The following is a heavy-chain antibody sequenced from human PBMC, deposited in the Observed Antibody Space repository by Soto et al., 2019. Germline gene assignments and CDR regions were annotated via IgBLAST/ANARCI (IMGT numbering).Heavy chain of an antibody. CDR2: ISSSSSYI. Sequence: EVQLVESGGGLVKPGGSLRLSCAASGFTFSSYSMNWVRQAPGKGLEWVSSISSSSSYIYYADSVKGRFTISRDNAKNSLYLQMNSLRAEDTAVYYCARDIDTEQGYSSGWYCYYYGMDVWGQGTTVTVSS. D-gene: IGHD6-19*01. V-gene: IGHV3-21*01. CDR1: GFTFSSYS. J-gene: IGHJ6*02. CDR3: ARDIDTEQGYSSGWYCYYYGMDV.